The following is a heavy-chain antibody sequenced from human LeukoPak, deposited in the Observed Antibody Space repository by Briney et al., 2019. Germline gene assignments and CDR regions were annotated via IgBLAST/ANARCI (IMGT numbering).Heavy chain of an antibody. CDR2: IYHSGST. V-gene: IGHV4-30-2*01. J-gene: IGHJ4*02. D-gene: IGHD3-22*01. CDR1: GGSISSGGYY. CDR3: PGRREDYSDSSGYTSPLDC. Sequence: ASETLSLTCTVSGGSISSGGYYWSWVRQPPGKGLEWIGYIYHSGSTYYNPSLNSRVTILLDRSKNQFSLKLSSVTAADTAVYYCPGRREDYSDSSGYTSPLDCWGQGTLVTVSS.